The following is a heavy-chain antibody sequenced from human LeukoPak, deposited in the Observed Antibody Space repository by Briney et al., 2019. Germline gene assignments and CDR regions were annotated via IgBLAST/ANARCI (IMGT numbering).Heavy chain of an antibody. V-gene: IGHV3-7*01. Sequence: GGSLRLSCAASGFTFSSYWMSWVRQAPGKGLEWVANIKQDGSEKYYVDSVKGRFTLSRDNTKNSLYLQMNSLRAEDTAVYYCARVRWVAVAGSYFFDYWGQGTLVTVSS. J-gene: IGHJ4*02. CDR1: GFTFSSYW. D-gene: IGHD6-19*01. CDR3: ARVRWVAVAGSYFFDY. CDR2: IKQDGSEK.